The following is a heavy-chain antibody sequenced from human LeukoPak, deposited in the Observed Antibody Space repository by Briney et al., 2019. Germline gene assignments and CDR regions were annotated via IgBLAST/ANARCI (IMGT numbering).Heavy chain of an antibody. CDR3: ASSHYYYYMDV. V-gene: IGHV3-21*01. J-gene: IGHJ6*03. CDR1: GFTFHTYW. CDR2: IGSSSSYI. Sequence: GGSLRLSCAASGFTFHTYWMTWVRQAPGKGLEWVSSIGSSSSYINYADSVKGRFTISRDNAQNSLYLQMISLRAEDTAVYYCASSHYYYYMDVWGKGTTVTVSS.